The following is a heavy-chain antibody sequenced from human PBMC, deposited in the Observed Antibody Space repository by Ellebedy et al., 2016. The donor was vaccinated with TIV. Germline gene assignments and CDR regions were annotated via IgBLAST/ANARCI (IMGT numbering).Heavy chain of an antibody. V-gene: IGHV3-48*03. CDR3: ARDESRLHYFDSSGYAFDI. Sequence: GESLKISCVASGFTFSSYEMNWVRQAPGKGLEWISYISSSGTTIYYAESVKGRFTISRDNAKNSLYLQVNSLRVEDTAVYYCARDESRLHYFDSSGYAFDIWGQGTMVTVSS. D-gene: IGHD3-22*01. J-gene: IGHJ3*02. CDR2: ISSSGTTI. CDR1: GFTFSSYE.